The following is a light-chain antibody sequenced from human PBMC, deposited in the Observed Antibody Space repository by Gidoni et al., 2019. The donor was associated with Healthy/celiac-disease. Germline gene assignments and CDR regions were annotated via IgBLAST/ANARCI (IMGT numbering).Light chain of an antibody. Sequence: DIQMTQSPSSLSASVGDRVTITCRASQSISSYLNWYQQKPGKAPKLLIYAASSLQSGVLSRFSGSGSGTDFTLTISSLQPEDFATYYCQQSYSTPYTFXXXTKLEIK. CDR3: QQSYSTPYT. V-gene: IGKV1-39*01. CDR1: QSISSY. J-gene: IGKJ2*01. CDR2: AAS.